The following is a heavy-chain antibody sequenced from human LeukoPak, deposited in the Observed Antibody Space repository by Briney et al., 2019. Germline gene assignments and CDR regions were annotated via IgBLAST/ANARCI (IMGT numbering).Heavy chain of an antibody. Sequence: PSETLSLTCAVYGGSFSGYYWSWIRQHPGKGLEWIGYIYYSGSTYYNPSLKSRVTISVDTSKNQFSLKLSSVTAADTAVYYCASTTVQYYFDYWGQGTLVTVSS. D-gene: IGHD1-1*01. CDR3: ASTTVQYYFDY. J-gene: IGHJ4*02. V-gene: IGHV4-31*11. CDR1: GGSFSGYY. CDR2: IYYSGST.